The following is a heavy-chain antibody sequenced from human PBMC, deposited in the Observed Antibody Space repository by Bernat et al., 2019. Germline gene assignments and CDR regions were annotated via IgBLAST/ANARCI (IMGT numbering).Heavy chain of an antibody. J-gene: IGHJ4*02. Sequence: QVQLQQSGPGLVKPSQTLSPTCAISGDRVPSNSAAWNWIRQSPSRGLEWLGRTYYRSKWYNNYAVSVKSRITINPDTSRNQFSLQLSSVTPEDTAVYYCARGGANNFDYWGQGTLVTVSS. CDR1: GDRVPSNSAA. D-gene: IGHD1-26*01. CDR2: TYYRSKWYN. V-gene: IGHV6-1*01. CDR3: ARGGANNFDY.